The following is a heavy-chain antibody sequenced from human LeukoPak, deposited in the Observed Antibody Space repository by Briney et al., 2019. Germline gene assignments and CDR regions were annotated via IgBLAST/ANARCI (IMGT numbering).Heavy chain of an antibody. J-gene: IGHJ4*02. CDR2: IYYSGST. Sequence: SETLSLTCTVSGGSISSSSYYWGWIRQPPGKGLEWIGSIYYSGSTYYNPSLKSRVTISVDTSKNQFSLKLSSVTAADTAVYYCARGNRSYGDYIFDYWGQGTLVTVSS. D-gene: IGHD4-17*01. V-gene: IGHV4-39*07. CDR3: ARGNRSYGDYIFDY. CDR1: GGSISSSSYY.